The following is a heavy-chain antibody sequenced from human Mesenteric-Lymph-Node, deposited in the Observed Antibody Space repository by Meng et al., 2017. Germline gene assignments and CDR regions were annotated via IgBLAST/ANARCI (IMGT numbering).Heavy chain of an antibody. V-gene: IGHV3-7*01. Sequence: GESLKISCAASGFTFSSYWMSWVRQAPGKGLEWVANIKQDGSEKYYVDSVKGRFTISRDNAKNSLYLQMNSLGAEDTAVYYCGRESDYYDSSGYYGGFDYWGQGTLVTVSS. J-gene: IGHJ4*02. CDR3: GRESDYYDSSGYYGGFDY. CDR2: IKQDGSEK. CDR1: GFTFSSYW. D-gene: IGHD3-22*01.